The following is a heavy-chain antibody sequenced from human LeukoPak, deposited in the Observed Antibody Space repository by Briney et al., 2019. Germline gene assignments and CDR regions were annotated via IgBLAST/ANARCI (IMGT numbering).Heavy chain of an antibody. V-gene: IGHV3-49*01. CDR2: IRSKAYGGTT. CDR1: GFTFRDYG. CDR3: AKESEWFLFDY. Sequence: GGSLRLSCTGSGFTFRDYGMNWLRQAPGKGLEWVGFIRSKAYGGTTEYAASVKGRFTISRDGSKDIAHLQMNSLKIEDTAVYYCAKESEWFLFDYWGQGTLVTVSS. D-gene: IGHD3-9*01. J-gene: IGHJ4*02.